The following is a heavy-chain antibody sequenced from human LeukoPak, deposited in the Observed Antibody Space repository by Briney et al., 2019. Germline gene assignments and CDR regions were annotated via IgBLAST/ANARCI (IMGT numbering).Heavy chain of an antibody. CDR1: GGSISTYY. J-gene: IGHJ4*02. Sequence: SETLSLTCSVSGGSISTYYWSWIRQPPGKGLEWIGNIYYSGGSYYNPSLKSRVTVSVDTAKNQFSLKLSSVTAADTAVYYCARQQYSTSSCDSWGQGTLVTVST. V-gene: IGHV4-59*01. D-gene: IGHD6-6*01. CDR2: IYYSGGS. CDR3: ARQQYSTSSCDS.